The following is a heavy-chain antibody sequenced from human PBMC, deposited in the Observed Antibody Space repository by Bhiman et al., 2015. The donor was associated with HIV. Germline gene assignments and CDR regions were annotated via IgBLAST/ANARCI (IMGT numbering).Heavy chain of an antibody. CDR2: IYSDGNT. Sequence: EEQLVESGGGLVQPGGSLRLSCAASGFTVITSYMSWVRQAPGKGLEWVSVIYSDGNTFYADSVKGRFTISRDNSKNTLYLQMSSVRAEDTAVYYCARHLWGRYSGEGRTFDNWGPGTLVTVSS. CDR1: GFTVITSY. V-gene: IGHV3-66*04. D-gene: IGHD3-10*01. J-gene: IGHJ4*02. CDR3: ARHLWGRYSGEGRTFDN.